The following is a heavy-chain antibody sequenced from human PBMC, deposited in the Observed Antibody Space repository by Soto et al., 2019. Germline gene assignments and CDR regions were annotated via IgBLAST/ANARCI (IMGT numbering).Heavy chain of an antibody. CDR2: INSDGSST. J-gene: IGHJ4*02. CDR1: GFTFISYW. Sequence: GGSLRLSCAASGFTFISYWMHLVRQAPLKGLVWVSRINSDGSSTSYADSVKGRFTISRDNAKNTLYLQMNSLRAEDTAVYYCARSRAFDYWGQGTQVTVSS. V-gene: IGHV3-74*01. CDR3: ARSRAFDY.